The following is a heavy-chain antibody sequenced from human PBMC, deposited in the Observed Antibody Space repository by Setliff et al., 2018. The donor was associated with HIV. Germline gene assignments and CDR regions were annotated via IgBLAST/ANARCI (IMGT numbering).Heavy chain of an antibody. Sequence: PSETLSLTCTVSGGSISSYYWSWIRQPPGKGLEWIGYISSGSTNYNPSLKSRVTISVDTSKNQFSLKLSSVTAADTAVYYCARDFISDSSGYYSSHFDCWGQGTLVTVSS. CDR2: ISSGST. CDR1: GGSISSYY. D-gene: IGHD3-22*01. J-gene: IGHJ4*02. V-gene: IGHV4-4*08. CDR3: ARDFISDSSGYYSSHFDC.